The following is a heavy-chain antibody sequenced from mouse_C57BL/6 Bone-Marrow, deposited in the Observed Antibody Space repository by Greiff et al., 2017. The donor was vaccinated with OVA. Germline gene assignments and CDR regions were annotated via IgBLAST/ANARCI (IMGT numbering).Heavy chain of an antibody. CDR3: ARGPIYYYGSSLYYAMDY. D-gene: IGHD1-1*01. CDR1: GYTFTSYW. J-gene: IGHJ4*01. V-gene: IGHV1-55*01. Sequence: QVQLQQPGAELVKPGASVKMSCKASGYTFTSYWLTWVKQRPGQGLEWIGDIYPGSGSTNYNEKFKSKATLTVDTSSSTAYMQLSSLTSEDSAVYYCARGPIYYYGSSLYYAMDYWGQGTSVTVPS. CDR2: IYPGSGST.